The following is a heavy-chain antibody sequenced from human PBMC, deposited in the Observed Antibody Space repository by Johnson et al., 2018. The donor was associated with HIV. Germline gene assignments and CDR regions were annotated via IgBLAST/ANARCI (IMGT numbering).Heavy chain of an antibody. J-gene: IGHJ3*01. V-gene: IGHV3-13*01. D-gene: IGHD1-26*01. CDR1: GFTFSSYD. CDR2: IGTAGDT. Sequence: VQLVESGGGLVQPGGSLRLSCAASGFTFSSYDMHWVRQATGKGLEWVSAIGTAGDTYYPGSLKVRFTISIENAKNSLYLQMNSLRAGDTAVYYCARSRERGDACDLWCQGTMVTVSS. CDR3: ARSRERGDACDL.